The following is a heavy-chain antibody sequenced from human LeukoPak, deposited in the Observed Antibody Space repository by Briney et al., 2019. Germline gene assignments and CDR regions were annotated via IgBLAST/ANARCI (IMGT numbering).Heavy chain of an antibody. CDR3: AGDRSASGGWLQSAY. V-gene: IGHV3-21*01. CDR2: ISSSSSYI. J-gene: IGHJ4*02. Sequence: PGGSLRLSCAASGFTFSSYNMNWVRQAPGKGLEWVSSISSSSSYIYYADSVKGRFTISRDNAKNSLYLQMNSLRAEDTAVYYCAGDRSASGGWLQSAYWGQGTLVTVSS. D-gene: IGHD5-24*01. CDR1: GFTFSSYN.